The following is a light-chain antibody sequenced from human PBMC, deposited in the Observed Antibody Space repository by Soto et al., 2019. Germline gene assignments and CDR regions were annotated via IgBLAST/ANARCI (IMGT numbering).Light chain of an antibody. Sequence: ETVLSQYPGTLSLSPGERATLFCRASQSVSTYLAWYQQKPGQAPRLLIYGASTRATGIPDRFSGSGSGTDFTLTISRFEPEDFAVYYCQQYGWLPRSSGG. J-gene: IGKJ4*01. CDR1: QSVSTY. CDR3: QQYGWLPRS. CDR2: GAS. V-gene: IGKV3-20*01.